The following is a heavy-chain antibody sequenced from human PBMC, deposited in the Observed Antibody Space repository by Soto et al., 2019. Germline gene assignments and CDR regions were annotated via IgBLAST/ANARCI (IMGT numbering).Heavy chain of an antibody. CDR3: ARGFVRDGYPGGYYYGMDV. CDR2: IIPIFGTA. V-gene: IGHV1-69*13. CDR1: GGTFSSYA. D-gene: IGHD5-12*01. Sequence: SVKVSCKASGGTFSSYAISWVRQAPGQGLEWMGGIIPIFGTANYAQKFQGRVTITADESTSTAYMELSSLRSEDTAVYYCARGFVRDGYPGGYYYGMDVWGQGTTVTVSS. J-gene: IGHJ6*02.